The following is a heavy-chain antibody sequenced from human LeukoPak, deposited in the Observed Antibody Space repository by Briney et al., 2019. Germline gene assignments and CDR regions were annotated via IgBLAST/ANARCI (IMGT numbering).Heavy chain of an antibody. CDR2: IYPGDSNT. Sequence: GESLKISCKGSGYSFTSYWIGWVRQMPGKGLEWMGIIYPGDSNTRYSPSFQGQVTISADKSISTAYLQWSSLKASDSAMYYCATNTMFRGIHAFDIWGQGTMVTVSS. D-gene: IGHD3-10*01. CDR1: GYSFTSYW. V-gene: IGHV5-51*01. CDR3: ATNTMFRGIHAFDI. J-gene: IGHJ3*02.